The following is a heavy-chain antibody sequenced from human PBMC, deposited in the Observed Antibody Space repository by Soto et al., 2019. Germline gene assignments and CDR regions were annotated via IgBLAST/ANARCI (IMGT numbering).Heavy chain of an antibody. CDR1: GYSISSSNW. Sequence: QVQLQESGPGLVKPSDTLSLTCAVSGYSISSSNWWGWIRQPPGKGLEWIGYIYYSGSTYYNPCLKSRVTMSVDTSKNQFSLQLSSVTAVDTAVYYCATNTLGYCSGGSCYSHYYYMDVWGKGTTVTVSS. CDR2: IYYSGST. CDR3: ATNTLGYCSGGSCYSHYYYMDV. V-gene: IGHV4-28*01. D-gene: IGHD2-15*01. J-gene: IGHJ6*03.